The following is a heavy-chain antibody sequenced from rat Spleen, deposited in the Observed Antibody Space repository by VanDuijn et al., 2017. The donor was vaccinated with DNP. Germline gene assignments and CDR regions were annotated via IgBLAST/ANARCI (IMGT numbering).Heavy chain of an antibody. V-gene: IGHV2-15*01. J-gene: IGHJ3*01. Sequence: QVQLKESGPGLVQPSETLSLTCTVSGFSLTTYSVSWVRQPSGKGPEWMGKMWYDGDTAYNSALKSRLSISRDTSKNQVFLKMNSLQTEDTAFYFCTREGTALFAYWGQGTLVTVSS. CDR3: TREGTALFAY. D-gene: IGHD4-3*01. CDR2: MWYDGDT. CDR1: GFSLTTYS.